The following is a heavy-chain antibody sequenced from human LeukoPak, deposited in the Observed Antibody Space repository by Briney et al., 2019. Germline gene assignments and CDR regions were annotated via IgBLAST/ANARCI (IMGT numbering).Heavy chain of an antibody. J-gene: IGHJ5*02. Sequence: SETLSLTCAVYGGSFSGYYWSWLRQPPGKGLEWIGEINHSGSTNYNPSLKCRVTISVDTSKNQFSLKLSSVTAADTAVYYCARSMRTMIVVVMRGNWFDPWGQGTLVTVSS. D-gene: IGHD3-22*01. CDR1: GGSFSGYY. CDR2: INHSGST. V-gene: IGHV4-34*01. CDR3: ARSMRTMIVVVMRGNWFDP.